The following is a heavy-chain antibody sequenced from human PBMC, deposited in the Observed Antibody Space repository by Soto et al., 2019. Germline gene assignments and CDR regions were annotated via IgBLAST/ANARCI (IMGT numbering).Heavy chain of an antibody. D-gene: IGHD6-19*01. Sequence: GESLKISCKCSGYSFTSYWISWVRQMPGKGLEWMGRIDPSDSYTNYSPSFQGHVTISADKSISTAYLQWSSLKASDTAMYYCARHAGGRYNWFDPWGQGTLVTVSS. V-gene: IGHV5-10-1*01. CDR1: GYSFTSYW. CDR2: IDPSDSYT. J-gene: IGHJ5*02. CDR3: ARHAGGRYNWFDP.